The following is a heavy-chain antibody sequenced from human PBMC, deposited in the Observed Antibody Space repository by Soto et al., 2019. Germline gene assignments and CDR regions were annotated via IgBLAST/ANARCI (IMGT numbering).Heavy chain of an antibody. D-gene: IGHD3-10*01. CDR2: IWYDGSNK. J-gene: IGHJ4*02. CDR1: GFTFSSYG. V-gene: IGHV3-33*01. CDR3: ARDSLSYYGSGSQNYFDY. Sequence: GGSLRLSRPASGFTFSSYGMHWVRQAPGKGLEWVAVIWYDGSNKYYADSVEGRFTISRDNSKNTLYLQMNSLRAEDTAVYYCARDSLSYYGSGSQNYFDYWGQGTLVTVSS.